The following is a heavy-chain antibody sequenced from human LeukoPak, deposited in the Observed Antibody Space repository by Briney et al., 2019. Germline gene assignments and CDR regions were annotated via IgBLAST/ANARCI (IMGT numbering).Heavy chain of an antibody. V-gene: IGHV4-4*07. D-gene: IGHD3-22*01. J-gene: IGHJ3*02. CDR1: GGSVSSYY. Sequence: SETLSLTCTVSGGSVSSYYWSWIRQPAGKGLEWIGRIYTSGSTNYNPSLKSRVTMSVDTSKNQFSLRLSSVTAADTAVYYCARDRYYYDTSGPPLDIWGQGTMVTVSS. CDR2: IYTSGST. CDR3: ARDRYYYDTSGPPLDI.